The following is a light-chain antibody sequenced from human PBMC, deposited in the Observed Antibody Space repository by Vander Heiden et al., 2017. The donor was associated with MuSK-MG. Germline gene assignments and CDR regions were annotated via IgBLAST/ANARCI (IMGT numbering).Light chain of an antibody. CDR2: DAS. J-gene: IGKJ5*01. V-gene: IGKV1-13*02. CDR1: QGISSA. CDR3: QQVNSYPRT. Sequence: AIQLTQSPSSLSASVGDRVTITCRASQGISSALAWYQQKPGKAPKLLIYDASTLESGVPSRFSGSGSGTDFTLTISSLQPEDFATYYCQQVNSYPRTFGQWTRLEI.